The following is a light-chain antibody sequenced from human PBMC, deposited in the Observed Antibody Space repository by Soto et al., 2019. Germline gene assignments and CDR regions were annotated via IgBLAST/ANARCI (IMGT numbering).Light chain of an antibody. CDR1: NTDVGGYNY. Sequence: QSVLTQPASVSGSPGQSITVSCTGTNTDVGGYNYVSWYQHRPGKAPRLMIYEVRNRLSGVSNRFSGSKSGNTASLTISGLQAEDEADYYCCSYAGSSTWVFGGGTKLTVL. CDR2: EVR. J-gene: IGLJ3*02. V-gene: IGLV2-23*02. CDR3: CSYAGSSTWV.